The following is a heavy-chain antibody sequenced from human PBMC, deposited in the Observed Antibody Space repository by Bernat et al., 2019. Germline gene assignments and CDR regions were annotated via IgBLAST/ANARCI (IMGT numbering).Heavy chain of an antibody. Sequence: QVQFVQSGAEVKKPGSSVKVSCKASGGTFSSYAISWVRQAPGQGLEWMGGIIPIFGTANYAQKFQGRVTITADESTSTAYMELSSLRSEDTAVYYCARDLPATTGKGGKDAFDIWGQGTMVTVSS. CDR2: IIPIFGTA. CDR3: ARDLPATTGKGGKDAFDI. V-gene: IGHV1-69*12. CDR1: GGTFSSYA. J-gene: IGHJ3*02. D-gene: IGHD4-17*01.